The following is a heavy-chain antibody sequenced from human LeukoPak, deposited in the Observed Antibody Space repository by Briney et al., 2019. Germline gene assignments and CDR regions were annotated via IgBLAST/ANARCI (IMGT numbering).Heavy chain of an antibody. CDR2: ISYDGSNK. V-gene: IGHV3-30*18. J-gene: IGHJ6*02. D-gene: IGHD6-13*01. Sequence: GGSLRLSCAASGFTFSSYGMHLVRQAPGKGLEWVAVISYDGSNKYYADSVKGRFTISRDNSKNTLYLQMNSLRAEDTAVYYCAKNYGSWHYYYYYGMDVWGQGTTVTVSS. CDR1: GFTFSSYG. CDR3: AKNYGSWHYYYYYGMDV.